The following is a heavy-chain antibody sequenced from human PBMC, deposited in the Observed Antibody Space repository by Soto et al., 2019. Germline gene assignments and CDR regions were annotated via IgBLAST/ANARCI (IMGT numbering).Heavy chain of an antibody. D-gene: IGHD4-17*01. CDR2: IWYDGSYK. Sequence: QVQLVESGGGVVQPGTSLRLSCAASGFAFSTYGMHWVRQAPGKGLEWVAMIWYDGSYKYYADSVKGRVTISRDNSTNTLYLEMNSLRADDTALYYCARDPFGSPGDYAFDYWGQGSLVTVSS. J-gene: IGHJ4*02. CDR1: GFAFSTYG. CDR3: ARDPFGSPGDYAFDY. V-gene: IGHV3-33*01.